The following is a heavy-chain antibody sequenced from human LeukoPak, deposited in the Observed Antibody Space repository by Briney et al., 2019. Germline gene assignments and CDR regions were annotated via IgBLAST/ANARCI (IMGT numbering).Heavy chain of an antibody. CDR2: ISWNSGSI. Sequence: GRSLRLSCAASGFTFDDYAMHWVRQAPGKGLEWVSGISWNSGSIGYADSVKGRFTISRDNAKNSLYPQMNSLRAEDMALYYCAKGPSSLLWFGELSSWGQGTLVTASS. D-gene: IGHD3-10*01. CDR3: AKGPSSLLWFGELSS. J-gene: IGHJ5*02. V-gene: IGHV3-9*03. CDR1: GFTFDDYA.